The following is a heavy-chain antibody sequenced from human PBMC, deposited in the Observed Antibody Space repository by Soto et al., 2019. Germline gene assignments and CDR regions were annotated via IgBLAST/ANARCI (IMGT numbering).Heavy chain of an antibody. J-gene: IGHJ5*02. D-gene: IGHD3-3*01. V-gene: IGHV4-59*01. CDR2: IYYSGSS. CDR3: AKVLFGRGNWYDP. CDR1: GGSISSYY. Sequence: SETLSLTCTVSGGSISSYYWSWIRQPPGKGLEWIGYIYYSGSSNYNPSLKSRVTISVDTSKNQFSLKLSSVTAADTAVYYCAKVLFGRGNWYDPWSQGTLVTVS.